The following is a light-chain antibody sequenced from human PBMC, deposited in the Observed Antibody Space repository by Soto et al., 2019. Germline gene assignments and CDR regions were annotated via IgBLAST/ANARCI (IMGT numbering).Light chain of an antibody. J-gene: IGKJ1*01. Sequence: DIQMTQSPSTLSGSVGDRVTITCRASQTISSWLAWYQQKPGKAPKLLIYKASTLKSGAPSRFSGSGSGTEFTLTISSLQPDDFATYYCQHYNSYSEAFGQGIKVDIX. CDR3: QHYNSYSEA. CDR1: QTISSW. V-gene: IGKV1-5*03. CDR2: KAS.